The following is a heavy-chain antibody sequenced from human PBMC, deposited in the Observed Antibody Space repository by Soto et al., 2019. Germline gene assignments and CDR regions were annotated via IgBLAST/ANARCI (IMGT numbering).Heavy chain of an antibody. D-gene: IGHD2-2*01. CDR2: IYYSGST. V-gene: IGHV4-59*12. J-gene: IGHJ6*02. Sequence: SETLSLTCTVSGGSISSYYWSWIRQPPGKGLEWIGYIYYSGSTNYNPSLKSRVTISVDTSKNQFSLKLSSVTAADTAVYYCARDPTPYDVPAAMGKYYYGMDVWGQGTTVTVSS. CDR3: ARDPTPYDVPAAMGKYYYGMDV. CDR1: GGSISSYY.